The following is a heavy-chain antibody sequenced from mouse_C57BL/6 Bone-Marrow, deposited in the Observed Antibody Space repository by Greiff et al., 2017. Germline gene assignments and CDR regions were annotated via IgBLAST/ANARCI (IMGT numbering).Heavy chain of an antibody. CDR1: GFTFSSYA. J-gene: IGHJ3*01. CDR2: ISDGGSYT. V-gene: IGHV5-4*03. CDR3: ARALLCRFAC. Sequence: EVKLVESGGGLVKPGGSLKLSCAASGFTFSSYAMSWVRQTPEKRLEWVATISDGGSYTYYPDNVKGRFTISRDNAKNNLYLQMSHLKSEDTAMYYCARALLCRFACWGQGTLVTVSA. D-gene: IGHD2-1*01.